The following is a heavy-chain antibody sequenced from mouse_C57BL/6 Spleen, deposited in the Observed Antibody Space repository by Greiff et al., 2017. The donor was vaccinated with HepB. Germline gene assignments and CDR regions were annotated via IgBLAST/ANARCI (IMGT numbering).Heavy chain of an antibody. V-gene: IGHV1-15*01. J-gene: IGHJ2*01. Sequence: QVQLQQSGAELVRPGASVTLSCKASGYTFTDYEMHWVKQTPVHGLEWIGAIDPETGGTAYNQKFKGKAILTADKSASTAYMELRSLTSEDSAVYYCTRSPSAYADYWGQGTTLTVAS. CDR3: TRSPSAYADY. D-gene: IGHD3-1*01. CDR1: GYTFTDYE. CDR2: IDPETGGT.